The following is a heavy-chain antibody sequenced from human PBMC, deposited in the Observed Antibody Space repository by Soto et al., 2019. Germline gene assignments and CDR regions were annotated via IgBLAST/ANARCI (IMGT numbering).Heavy chain of an antibody. V-gene: IGHV3-74*01. Sequence: GGSLRLSCAASGFTFSSYAMHWVRQAPGKGLVWVSSVSSVGSTTDYADSVKGRFTISRDNAKNTLYLQMNSLGAEDTAVYYCVRGKYSGSYFFDYWGQGTLVTVSS. D-gene: IGHD1-26*01. CDR3: VRGKYSGSYFFDY. CDR2: VSSVGSTT. CDR1: GFTFSSYA. J-gene: IGHJ4*02.